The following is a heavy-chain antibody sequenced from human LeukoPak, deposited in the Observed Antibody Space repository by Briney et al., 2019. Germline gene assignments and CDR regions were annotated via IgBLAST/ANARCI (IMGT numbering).Heavy chain of an antibody. CDR2: MTANGDST. CDR3: AKSRDGFNLIDN. V-gene: IGHV3-23*01. J-gene: IGHJ4*02. D-gene: IGHD5-24*01. Sequence: RGSLRLSCAASGFTLSSYVINWVRQTPGKGLEWVSGMTANGDSTYYADSVKGRFTISRDNPKNTLYLQMNSLRAEDTAVYYCAKSRDGFNLIDNWGQGTLVIVSS. CDR1: GFTLSSYV.